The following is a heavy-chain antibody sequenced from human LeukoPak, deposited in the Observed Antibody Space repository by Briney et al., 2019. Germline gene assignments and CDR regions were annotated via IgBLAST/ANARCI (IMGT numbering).Heavy chain of an antibody. Sequence: ASVKVSCKASGYTFTGYYMHWVRQAPGQGLEWMGWINPNSGGTNYAQKFQGRVTMTRDTSISTAYMELSRLRSDDTAVYYCARGPYYYGSGSQTGDDWFDPWGQGTLVTVSS. J-gene: IGHJ5*02. CDR1: GYTFTGYY. CDR3: ARGPYYYGSGSQTGDDWFDP. D-gene: IGHD3-10*01. CDR2: INPNSGGT. V-gene: IGHV1-2*02.